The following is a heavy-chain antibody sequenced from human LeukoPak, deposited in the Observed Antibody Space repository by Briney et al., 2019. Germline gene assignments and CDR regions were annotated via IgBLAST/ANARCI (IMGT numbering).Heavy chain of an antibody. J-gene: IGHJ4*02. CDR1: GFTFSSYA. CDR3: AKRIWFGELLPDY. D-gene: IGHD3-10*01. V-gene: IGHV3-23*01. Sequence: GGSLRLSCAASGFTFSSYAMSWVRQAPGKGLEWVLAISGSGGSTYYADSVKGRFTISRDNSKNTLYLQMNSLRAEDTAVYYCAKRIWFGELLPDYWGQGTLVTVSS. CDR2: ISGSGGST.